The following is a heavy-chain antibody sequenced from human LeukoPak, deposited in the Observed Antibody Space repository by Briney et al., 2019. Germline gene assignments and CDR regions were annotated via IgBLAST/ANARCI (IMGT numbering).Heavy chain of an antibody. Sequence: SETLSLTCNVSGGSISGYHWSWIRQPPGKGLEWIGYIYYSGSTNYNPSLKSRVTISVDTSKNQFSLKLSSVTAADTAVYYCARVDCSSTSCYQLGAFDIWGQGTMVTVSS. CDR2: IYYSGST. J-gene: IGHJ3*02. CDR3: ARVDCSSTSCYQLGAFDI. V-gene: IGHV4-59*01. CDR1: GGSISGYH. D-gene: IGHD2-2*01.